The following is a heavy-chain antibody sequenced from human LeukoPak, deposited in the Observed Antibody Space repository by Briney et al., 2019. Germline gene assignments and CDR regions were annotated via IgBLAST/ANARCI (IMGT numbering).Heavy chain of an antibody. V-gene: IGHV3-53*01. CDR3: ARFKGLSSDWYGWIDS. CDR1: GLTVSGIF. J-gene: IGHJ4*02. CDR2: IYATGKT. D-gene: IGHD6-19*01. Sequence: PGESLRLSCAASGLTVSGIFMTWVRQAPGKGLECVSVIYATGKTYHADSVRGRFTISRDNSKNTLDLQMNNLRAEDTAVYYCARFKGLSSDWYGWIDSWGQGTQVTVSS.